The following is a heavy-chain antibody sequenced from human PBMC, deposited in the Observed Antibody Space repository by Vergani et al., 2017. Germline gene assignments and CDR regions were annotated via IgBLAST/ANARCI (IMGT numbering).Heavy chain of an antibody. CDR1: GFTFSSYA. CDR2: ISGSGGST. D-gene: IGHD4-17*01. V-gene: IGHV3-23*01. Sequence: EVQLLESGGGLVQPGGSLRLSCAASGFTFSSYAMSWVRQAPGKGLEWVSAISGSGGSTYYADSVKGRFTISRDNSKNTLYLQMNSLRAEDTAVYYCAKVGDYVPIPNTGDFDYWGQGTLVTVSS. J-gene: IGHJ4*02. CDR3: AKVGDYVPIPNTGDFDY.